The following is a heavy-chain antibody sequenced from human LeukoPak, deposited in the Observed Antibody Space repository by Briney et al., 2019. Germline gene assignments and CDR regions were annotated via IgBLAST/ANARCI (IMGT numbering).Heavy chain of an antibody. Sequence: PSETLSLTCAVYGGSFSGYYWSWIRQPPGKGLEWIGEINHSGSTNYNPSLKSRVTISVDTSKNQFSLKLSSVTVADTAVYYCARIITMVRGVITLYYYYYMDVWGKGTTVTISS. CDR2: INHSGST. V-gene: IGHV4-34*01. CDR1: GGSFSGYY. D-gene: IGHD3-10*01. J-gene: IGHJ6*03. CDR3: ARIITMVRGVITLYYYYYMDV.